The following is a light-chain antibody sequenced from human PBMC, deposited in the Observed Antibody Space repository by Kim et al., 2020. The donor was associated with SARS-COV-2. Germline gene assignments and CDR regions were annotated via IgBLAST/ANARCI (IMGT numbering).Light chain of an antibody. Sequence: GKKVRRKREGDRLRRYYASGEQKKPGKGKMLVIYGKNNRASGMPERFAGSRSGNKASLTNTETQAGDEADYYCNARDSNGNVLFGGGKKLTVL. CDR3: NARDSNGNVL. V-gene: IGLV3-19*01. CDR1: RLRRYY. CDR2: GKN. J-gene: IGLJ2*01.